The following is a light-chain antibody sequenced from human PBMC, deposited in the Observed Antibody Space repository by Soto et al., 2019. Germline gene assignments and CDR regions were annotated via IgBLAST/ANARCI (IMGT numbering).Light chain of an antibody. CDR2: GAS. CDR3: QQYGTSPLT. J-gene: IGKJ4*01. CDR1: QRVASNY. V-gene: IGKV3-20*01. Sequence: EIVLTQSPGTLSLSPGERATLSCRASQRVASNYLAWYQQTPGQAPRLLIYGASSRATGIPARFSGSGSGTDFTLTISRLEPEDFAVYYCQQYGTSPLTFGGGTKVDIK.